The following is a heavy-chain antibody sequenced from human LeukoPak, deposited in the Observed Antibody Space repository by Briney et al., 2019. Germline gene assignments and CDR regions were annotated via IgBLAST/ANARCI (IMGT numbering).Heavy chain of an antibody. CDR2: INPNSGGT. CDR1: GYTFTGYY. D-gene: IGHD3-22*01. Sequence: ASVKVSCKASGYTFTGYYMHWVRQAPGQGLEWMGWINPNSGGTNYAQKFQGRVTMTRDTSISTAYMELSRLRSDDTAVYYCARGWGSGYYYDSSSPNWFDAWGQGTLVTVSS. J-gene: IGHJ5*02. CDR3: ARGWGSGYYYDSSSPNWFDA. V-gene: IGHV1-2*02.